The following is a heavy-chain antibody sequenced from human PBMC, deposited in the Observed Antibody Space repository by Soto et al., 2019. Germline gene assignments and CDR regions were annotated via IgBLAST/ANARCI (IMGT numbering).Heavy chain of an antibody. D-gene: IGHD2-21*01. CDR2: IYHSGRT. CDR1: GDSISRGGYY. V-gene: IGHV4-31*03. J-gene: IGHJ5*02. CDR3: ARDGAGAYGLGWFDP. Sequence: QVQLQESGPRLVKPSQTLSLTCTVSGDSISRGGYYWNWLRQHPRKGLEWIGYIYHSGRTIYNPSLKSRVTISVDTFKNRLSLELSNVTAADTAIYYCARDGAGAYGLGWFDPWGQGILVTVSS.